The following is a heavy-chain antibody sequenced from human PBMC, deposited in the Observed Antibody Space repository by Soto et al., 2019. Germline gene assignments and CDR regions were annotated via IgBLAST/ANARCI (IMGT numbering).Heavy chain of an antibody. J-gene: IGHJ4*02. V-gene: IGHV4-4*02. CDR1: GGSISTNNW. Sequence: SETLSLTCAVSGGSISTNNWWHWVRQPPGQGLEWIGEIYHSGSTNYSPSLKSRVTISVDKSKSQFSLTLSAVTAADTAVYFCARERGAGTYQGFDYWGQGTLVTVSS. CDR2: IYHSGST. CDR3: ARERGAGTYQGFDY. D-gene: IGHD3-16*02.